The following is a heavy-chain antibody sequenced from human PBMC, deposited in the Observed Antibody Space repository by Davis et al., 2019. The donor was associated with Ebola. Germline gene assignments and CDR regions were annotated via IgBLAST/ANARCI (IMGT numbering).Heavy chain of an antibody. CDR3: ARGRYSYGPFDY. CDR2: ISAYNGNT. J-gene: IGHJ4*02. Sequence: ASVKVSCKASGYTFTSYYMHWVRQAPGQGLEWMGWISAYNGNTNYAQKLQGRVTMTTDTSTSTAYMELRSLRSDDTAVYYCARGRYSYGPFDYWGQGTLVTVSS. CDR1: GYTFTSYY. V-gene: IGHV1-18*04. D-gene: IGHD5-18*01.